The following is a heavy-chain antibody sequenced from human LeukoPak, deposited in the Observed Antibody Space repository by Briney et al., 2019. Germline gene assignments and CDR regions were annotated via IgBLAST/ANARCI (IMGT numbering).Heavy chain of an antibody. CDR1: RFTFSSYS. CDR3: ARVRSPRYFDY. J-gene: IGHJ4*02. CDR2: ISSGNSNI. V-gene: IGHV3-48*01. Sequence: GGSLRLSCAASRFTFSSYSMNWVRQAPGKGLEWVSYISSGNSNINYADSVKGRFTISRDNAKNSLYLQMNSLRAEDTAVYYCARVRSPRYFDYWGQGTLVTVSS.